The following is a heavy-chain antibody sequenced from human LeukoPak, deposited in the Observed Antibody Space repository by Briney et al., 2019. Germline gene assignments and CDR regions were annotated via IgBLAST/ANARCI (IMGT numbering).Heavy chain of an antibody. Sequence: GGSLRLSCAASGFTFSSYGMHWVRQAPGRGLEWVAVIWYDGSNKYYGDSVKGRFTISRDNAKNSLYLQMNSLRDEDTAVYFCARGSDFWSTHLDFWGQGTLVTVSS. V-gene: IGHV3-33*01. CDR3: ARGSDFWSTHLDF. J-gene: IGHJ4*02. D-gene: IGHD3-3*01. CDR2: IWYDGSNK. CDR1: GFTFSSYG.